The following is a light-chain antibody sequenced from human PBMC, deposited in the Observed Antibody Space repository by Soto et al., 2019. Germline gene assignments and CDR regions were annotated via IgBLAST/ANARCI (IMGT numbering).Light chain of an antibody. CDR3: QQYYSTPVT. CDR1: QSVLYSSNNKNY. Sequence: DIVMTQFPDSLAVSLGERATINCKSSQSVLYSSNNKNYLAWYQQKPGQPPKLLIYWASTRESGVPDRFSGSGSGTDFTLTISSLQAEDVAVYYCQQYYSTPVTFGGGTKVDI. V-gene: IGKV4-1*01. CDR2: WAS. J-gene: IGKJ4*01.